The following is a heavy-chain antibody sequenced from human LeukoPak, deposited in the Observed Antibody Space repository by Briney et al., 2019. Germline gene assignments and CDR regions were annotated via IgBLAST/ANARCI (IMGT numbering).Heavy chain of an antibody. CDR1: GFTFDDYA. Sequence: PGGSLRLSCAASGFTFDDYAMHWVRQAPGKGLEWVSGISWNSFSIGYADSVKGRFTISRDNAKNSLYLQMNSLRAEDTAVYYCASPYYSGYYYIDYWGQGTLVTVSS. CDR2: ISWNSFSI. D-gene: IGHD3-22*01. CDR3: ASPYYSGYYYIDY. J-gene: IGHJ4*02. V-gene: IGHV3-9*01.